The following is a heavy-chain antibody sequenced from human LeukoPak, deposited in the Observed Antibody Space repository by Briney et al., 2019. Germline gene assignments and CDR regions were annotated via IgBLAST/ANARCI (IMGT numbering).Heavy chain of an antibody. CDR3: ATAKYSGSSRSPHYGMDV. J-gene: IGHJ6*02. CDR1: GGSISSYY. D-gene: IGHD1-26*01. Sequence: SETLSLTCTVSGGSISSYYRSWIRQPPGKGLGCIGYIYYSGGTNYNPSPKSRVTISVDTSKTQFSLKLSSVPPTDTAVYYCATAKYSGSSRSPHYGMDVWGQGTPVTVSS. CDR2: IYYSGGT. V-gene: IGHV4-59*01.